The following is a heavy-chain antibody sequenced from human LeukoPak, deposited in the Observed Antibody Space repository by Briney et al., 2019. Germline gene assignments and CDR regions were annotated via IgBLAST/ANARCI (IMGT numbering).Heavy chain of an antibody. Sequence: GGSLRLSCAASGFTFSSYGMHWVRQAPGKGLEWVAVISYDGSNTYYADSVNGRFTISRDNSKNTLYLQMNSLRAEDTAVYYCAKDRISGATFLAGTMIVVVGSLDYWGQGTLVTVSS. J-gene: IGHJ4*02. CDR1: GFTFSSYG. CDR3: AKDRISGATFLAGTMIVVVGSLDY. D-gene: IGHD3-22*01. V-gene: IGHV3-30*18. CDR2: ISYDGSNT.